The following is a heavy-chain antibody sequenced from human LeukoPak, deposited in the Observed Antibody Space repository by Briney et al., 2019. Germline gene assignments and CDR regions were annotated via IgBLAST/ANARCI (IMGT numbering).Heavy chain of an antibody. CDR2: ISSSSSYI. V-gene: IGHV3-21*01. Sequence: GSLRLSCAASGFTFSDYYMNWVRQAPGKGLEWVSCISSSSSYIYYAESVKGRFTISRDNAKNSLYLQMNSLRAEDTAVYYCARGWQLWASDAFDIWGQGTMVTVSS. D-gene: IGHD5-18*01. CDR1: GFTFSDYY. J-gene: IGHJ3*02. CDR3: ARGWQLWASDAFDI.